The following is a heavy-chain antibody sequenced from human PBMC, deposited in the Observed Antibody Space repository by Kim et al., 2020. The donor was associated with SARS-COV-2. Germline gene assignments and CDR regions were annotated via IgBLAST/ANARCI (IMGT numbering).Heavy chain of an antibody. V-gene: IGHV3-21*01. CDR3: ARDGQQLVHFAFDI. D-gene: IGHD6-13*01. J-gene: IGHJ3*02. Sequence: GGSLRLSCAASGFTFSSYSMNWVRQAPGKGLEWVSSISSSSSYIYYADSVKGRFTISRDNAKNSLYLQMNSLRAEDTAVYYCARDGQQLVHFAFDIWGQGTMVTVSS. CDR1: GFTFSSYS. CDR2: ISSSSSYI.